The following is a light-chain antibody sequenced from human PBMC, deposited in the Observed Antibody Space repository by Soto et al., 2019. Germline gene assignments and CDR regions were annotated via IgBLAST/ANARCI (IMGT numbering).Light chain of an antibody. Sequence: DIQMTQSPSTLSASVGDRVTITCRASQSISSWLAWYQQKPGKAHKLLIYDASSLESGVQSRFSGSGSGTEFTLTIRSLQPDDFATYYCKQYNSYSWTFGQATKVDIK. J-gene: IGKJ1*01. CDR1: QSISSW. V-gene: IGKV1-5*01. CDR3: KQYNSYSWT. CDR2: DAS.